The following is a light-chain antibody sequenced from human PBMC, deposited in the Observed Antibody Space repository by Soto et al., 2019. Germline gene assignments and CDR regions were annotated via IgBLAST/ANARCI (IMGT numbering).Light chain of an antibody. Sequence: QSALTQPPSASGSPGQSVTISCTGTSSDVGGYNYVSWYQQHPGKAPKLMIYEVTKRPSGVPDRFSGSKSGNTASLTVSGLQAEDEADYYCSSYAGSSKVVFGGGTKVTLL. CDR1: SSDVGGYNY. CDR3: SSYAGSSKVV. CDR2: EVT. V-gene: IGLV2-8*01. J-gene: IGLJ2*01.